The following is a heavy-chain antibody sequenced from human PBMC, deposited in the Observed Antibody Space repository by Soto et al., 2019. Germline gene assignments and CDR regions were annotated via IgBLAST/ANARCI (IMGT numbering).Heavy chain of an antibody. D-gene: IGHD6-13*01. Sequence: PGGSLRLSCAASGFTFSDYYMSWIRQVPGKGLEWVAYISGTSDAITYADSVKGIFTISRDNAKNSLYLQMNSLRAEDTAVYYCATVGVVTAAGTSDYWGQGP. CDR2: ISGTSDAI. CDR1: GFTFSDYY. CDR3: ATVGVVTAAGTSDY. V-gene: IGHV3-11*06. J-gene: IGHJ4*02.